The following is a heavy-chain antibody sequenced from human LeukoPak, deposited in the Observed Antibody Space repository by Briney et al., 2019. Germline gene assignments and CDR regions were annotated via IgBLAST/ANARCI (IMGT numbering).Heavy chain of an antibody. CDR1: GGSISSYY. CDR3: ARDRGGYCSGGSCYSRFDY. J-gene: IGHJ4*02. V-gene: IGHV4-59*01. CDR2: IYYSGST. D-gene: IGHD2-15*01. Sequence: KPSETLSLTCTVSGGSISSYYWSWIRQPPGKGLEWIGYIYYSGSTNYNPSLKSRVTISVDTSKNQFSLKLSSVTAADTAVYYCARDRGGYCSGGSCYSRFDYWGQGTLVTVSS.